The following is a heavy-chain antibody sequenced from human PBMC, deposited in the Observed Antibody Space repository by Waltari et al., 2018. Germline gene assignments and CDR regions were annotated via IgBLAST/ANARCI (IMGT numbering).Heavy chain of an antibody. CDR3: ARSSYGGCDY. CDR2: IYYSGST. Sequence: QVQLQESGPGLVKPSETLSLTCTVSGGSISSYYWSWIRQPPGKGLEWIGYIYYSGSTNYNPSLKSRVTISVDTSKNQFSLKLSSVTAADTAVYYCARSSYGGCDYWGQGTLVTVSS. J-gene: IGHJ4*02. D-gene: IGHD3-16*01. CDR1: GGSISSYY. V-gene: IGHV4-59*01.